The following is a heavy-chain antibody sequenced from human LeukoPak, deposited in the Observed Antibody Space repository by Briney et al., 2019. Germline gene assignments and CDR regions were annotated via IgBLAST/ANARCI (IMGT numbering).Heavy chain of an antibody. CDR1: GGSIGSYY. V-gene: IGHV4-59*08. D-gene: IGHD6-19*01. CDR2: IYYSGST. Sequence: SETLSLTCTVSGGSIGSYYWSWIRQPPGKGLEWIGYIYYSGSTNYNPSLKSRVTISVDTSKNQFSLKLSSVTAADTAVYYCARHSSGWYLVFDYWGQGTLVTVSS. CDR3: ARHSSGWYLVFDY. J-gene: IGHJ4*02.